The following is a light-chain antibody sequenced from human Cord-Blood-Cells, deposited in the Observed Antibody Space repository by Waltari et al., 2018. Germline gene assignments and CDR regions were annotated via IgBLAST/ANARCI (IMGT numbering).Light chain of an antibody. CDR3: SSYTSSSTWV. V-gene: IGLV2-14*03. J-gene: IGLJ3*02. CDR2: DVS. Sequence: QSALTQPASVSGSPGQSITISCTGTSSHGGGYNHVSWYQQHPGKAPKLMIYDVSNRPSGVSNRFSGSKSGDTASLTISGLQAEDEADYYCSSYTSSSTWVFGGGTKLTVL. CDR1: SSHGGGYNH.